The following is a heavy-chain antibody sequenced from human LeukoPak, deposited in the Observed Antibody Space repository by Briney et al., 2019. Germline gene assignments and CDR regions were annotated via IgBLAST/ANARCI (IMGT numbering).Heavy chain of an antibody. CDR3: ARGGYYGDYLFDY. CDR2: INHSGST. D-gene: IGHD4-17*01. CDR1: GGSFSGYY. V-gene: IGHV4-34*01. J-gene: IGHJ4*02. Sequence: PSETLSLTCAGYGGSFSGYYWSWLRQPPGKGLEWIGEINHSGSTNYNPSLKSRVTISVDTSKNQFSLKLSSVTAADTAVYYCARGGYYGDYLFDYWGQGTLVTVSS.